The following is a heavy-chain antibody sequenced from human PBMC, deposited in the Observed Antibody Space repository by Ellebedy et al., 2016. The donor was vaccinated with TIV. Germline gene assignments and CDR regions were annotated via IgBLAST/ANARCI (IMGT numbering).Heavy chain of an antibody. J-gene: IGHJ4*02. Sequence: ASVTVSCKASGYTFTGYYLHWVRQAPGQGLEWMGWINPNSGGTSYAQKFQGRVTMTRDTSIRTAYMELSRLRSDDTAVYYCAREIARDYGDYEPFDYWGQGTLVTDSS. CDR1: GYTFTGYY. V-gene: IGHV1-2*02. D-gene: IGHD4-17*01. CDR3: AREIARDYGDYEPFDY. CDR2: INPNSGGT.